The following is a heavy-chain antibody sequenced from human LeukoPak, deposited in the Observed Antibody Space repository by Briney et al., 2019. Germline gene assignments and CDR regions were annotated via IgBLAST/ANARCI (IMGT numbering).Heavy chain of an antibody. Sequence: GGSLRLSCAASGFTFDDYTMHWVRQAPGKGLEWVSLISWDGGSTYYADSVKGRFTISRDNSKNSLYLQMNSLRTEDTALYYCAKDGLAYFDYWGQGTLVTVSS. CDR3: AKDGLAYFDY. CDR1: GFTFDDYT. V-gene: IGHV3-43*01. CDR2: ISWDGGST. J-gene: IGHJ4*02.